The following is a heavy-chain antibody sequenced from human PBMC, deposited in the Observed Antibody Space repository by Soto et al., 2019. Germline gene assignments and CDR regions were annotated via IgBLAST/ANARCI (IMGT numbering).Heavy chain of an antibody. CDR1: GAPLSTGHW. CDR2: IYHGGNT. V-gene: IGHV4-4*02. D-gene: IGHD3-22*01. Sequence: QVHLQESGPGLVQSSGTLSLTCGVSGAPLSTGHWWTWVRQPPGKGLEWIEEIYHGGNTNYRPSLKRRVSISVDKANNQFSLTLTSVTAADTALYYCARHSSYYYDSSAYYDSWGQGALVTVSS. J-gene: IGHJ5*01. CDR3: ARHSSYYYDSSAYYDS.